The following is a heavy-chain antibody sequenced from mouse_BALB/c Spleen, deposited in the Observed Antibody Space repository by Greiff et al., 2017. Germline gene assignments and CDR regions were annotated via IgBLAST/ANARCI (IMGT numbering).Heavy chain of an antibody. J-gene: IGHJ1*01. CDR1: GYSFTGYN. D-gene: IGHD2-3*01. V-gene: IGHV1S135*01. Sequence: GYSFTGYNMNWVKQSNGKSLEWIGNIDPYYGGTSYHQKFKGKATLTVDKSSSTAYMQLKSLTSEDSAVYYCARWDGKGYFDVWGAGTTVTVSS. CDR3: ARWDGKGYFDV. CDR2: IDPYYGGT.